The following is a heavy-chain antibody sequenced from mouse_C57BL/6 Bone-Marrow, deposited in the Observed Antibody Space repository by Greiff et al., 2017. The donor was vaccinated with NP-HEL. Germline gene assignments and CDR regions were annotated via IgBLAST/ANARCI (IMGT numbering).Heavy chain of an antibody. CDR2: ISDGGSYT. CDR3: ARGLHYGSSYWFAY. J-gene: IGHJ3*01. V-gene: IGHV5-4*01. CDR1: GFTFSSYA. D-gene: IGHD1-1*01. Sequence: VQLQQSGGGLVKPGGSLKLSCAASGFTFSSYAMSWVRQTPEKRLEWVATISDGGSYTYYPDNVKGRFTISRDNAKNNLYLQMSHLKSEDTAMYYCARGLHYGSSYWFAYWGQGTLVTVSA.